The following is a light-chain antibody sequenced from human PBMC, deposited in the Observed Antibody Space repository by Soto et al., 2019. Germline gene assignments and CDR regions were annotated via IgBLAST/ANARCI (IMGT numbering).Light chain of an antibody. CDR1: QNLSRN. J-gene: IGKJ2*01. V-gene: IGKV3-15*01. CDR3: QQYDNWPHT. Sequence: EMVMTQSPATLSVSPGDRATLSCRASQNLSRNSSGYQQHLGQAPRLLIYGQSTRATGIPARFSGSGSGTDFTLTISSLQSEDFAVYYWQQYDNWPHTFGQGTKLEIK. CDR2: GQS.